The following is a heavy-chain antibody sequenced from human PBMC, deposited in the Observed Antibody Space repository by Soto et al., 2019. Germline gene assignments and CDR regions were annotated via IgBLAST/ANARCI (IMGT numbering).Heavy chain of an antibody. CDR1: SGSISNYY. J-gene: IGHJ4*02. V-gene: IGHV4-59*01. D-gene: IGHD1-26*01. CDR2: IYYSGRT. Sequence: QVQLQESGPGLVKPSETLSLTCSDSSGSISNYYWNWIRQPPGKELECIGYIYYSGRTDYNPSLKSRVTISLDRSKDQFSPKLTSVTAADTAVYYWARGKVAHSALLEYWGQGTLVTVSS. CDR3: ARGKVAHSALLEY.